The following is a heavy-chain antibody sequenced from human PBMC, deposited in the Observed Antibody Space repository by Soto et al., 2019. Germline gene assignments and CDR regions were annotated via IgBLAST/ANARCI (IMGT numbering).Heavy chain of an antibody. V-gene: IGHV4-30-4*01. J-gene: IGHJ6*02. Sequence: SETLSLTCTVSGGSISSGDYYWSWTRQPPGKGLEWIGYIYYSGSTYYNPSLKSRVTISVDTSKNQFSLKLSSVTAADTAVYYCARGPYYDILTGYYEPLYYYYGMDVWGQGTTVTVSS. CDR3: ARGPYYDILTGYYEPLYYYYGMDV. CDR1: GGSISSGDYY. CDR2: IYYSGST. D-gene: IGHD3-9*01.